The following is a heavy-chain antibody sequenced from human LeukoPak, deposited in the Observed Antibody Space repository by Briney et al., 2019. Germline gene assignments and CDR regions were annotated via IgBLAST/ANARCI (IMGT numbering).Heavy chain of an antibody. Sequence: SETLSLTCAVYGGSFSGYYWSWIRQPPGKGLEWIGEINHSGSTNYNPSLKSRVTISVDKSKNQFSLKLSSVTAADTAVYYCARVFFRGFDPWGQGILVTVSS. CDR1: GGSFSGYY. J-gene: IGHJ5*02. CDR3: ARVFFRGFDP. V-gene: IGHV4-34*01. D-gene: IGHD3-3*01. CDR2: INHSGST.